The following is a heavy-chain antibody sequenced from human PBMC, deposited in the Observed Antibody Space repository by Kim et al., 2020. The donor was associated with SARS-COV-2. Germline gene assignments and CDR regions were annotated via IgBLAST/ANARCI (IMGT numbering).Heavy chain of an antibody. CDR1: GGSISSYY. CDR3: ARDQEVVSPYYYYYGMDV. D-gene: IGHD2-2*01. V-gene: IGHV4-59*01. J-gene: IGHJ6*02. Sequence: SETLSLTCTVSGGSISSYYWSWIRQPPGKGLEWIGYIYYSGSTNYNPSLKSRVTISVDTSKNQFSLKLSSVTAADTAVYYCARDQEVVSPYYYYYGMDVWGQGTTVTVSS. CDR2: IYYSGST.